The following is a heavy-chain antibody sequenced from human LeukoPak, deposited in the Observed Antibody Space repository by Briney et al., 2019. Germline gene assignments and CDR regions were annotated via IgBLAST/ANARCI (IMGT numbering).Heavy chain of an antibody. CDR2: INHSGST. V-gene: IGHV4-34*01. D-gene: IGHD3-10*01. Sequence: PSETLSLTCAVYGGSFSGYYWSWIRQPPGKGLEWIGEINHSGSTNYNPSLKSRVTLSVDTSKNQFSLKLSSVTAADTAVYYCARLPRGLIRSYWGQGTLVTVSS. J-gene: IGHJ4*02. CDR3: ARLPRGLIRSY. CDR1: GGSFSGYY.